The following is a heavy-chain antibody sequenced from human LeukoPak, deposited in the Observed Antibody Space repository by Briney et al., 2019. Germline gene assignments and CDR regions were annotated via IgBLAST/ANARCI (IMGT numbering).Heavy chain of an antibody. Sequence: PGGSLRLSCAASGFTFSSYAMHWVRQAPGKGLEWVAVISYDGSNKYYADSVKGRFTISRDNSKNTLYLQMNSLRAEDTAVYYCARAGYDFWSGYYHSLDYWGQGTLVTVSS. V-gene: IGHV3-30-3*01. CDR1: GFTFSSYA. CDR2: ISYDGSNK. CDR3: ARAGYDFWSGYYHSLDY. J-gene: IGHJ4*02. D-gene: IGHD3-3*01.